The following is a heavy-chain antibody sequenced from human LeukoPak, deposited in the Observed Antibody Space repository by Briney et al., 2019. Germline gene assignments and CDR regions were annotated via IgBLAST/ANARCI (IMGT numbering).Heavy chain of an antibody. J-gene: IGHJ3*02. CDR2: IWYDGSNK. CDR3: AREYKSRGLAPNYYHAFDI. V-gene: IGHV3-33*01. D-gene: IGHD1-14*01. CDR1: GFTFSSYG. Sequence: GGSLSLSCAASGFTFSSYGMHWVRKAPGKGLEWVAVIWYDGSNKYYADSVKGRFTISRDNSKNTLYLQMNSLRAEDTAVYYCAREYKSRGLAPNYYHAFDIWGQGTMVTVSS.